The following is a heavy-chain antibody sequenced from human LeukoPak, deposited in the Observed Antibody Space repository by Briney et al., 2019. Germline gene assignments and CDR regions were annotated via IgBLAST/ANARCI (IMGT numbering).Heavy chain of an antibody. Sequence: GSLRLSCAASGFTFSSYEMNWVRQAPGKGLEWVSYISSSGSTIYYADSVKGRFTISRDNAKNSLYLQMNSLRAEDTAVYYCARDGGYCSSTSCYYYGMDVWGKGTTVTVSS. D-gene: IGHD2-2*01. CDR3: ARDGGYCSSTSCYYYGMDV. CDR2: ISSSGSTI. J-gene: IGHJ6*04. V-gene: IGHV3-48*03. CDR1: GFTFSSYE.